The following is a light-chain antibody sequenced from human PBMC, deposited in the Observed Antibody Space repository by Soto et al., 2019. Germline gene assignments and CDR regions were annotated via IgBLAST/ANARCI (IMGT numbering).Light chain of an antibody. V-gene: IGKV1-6*01. CDR3: LHDYSFPYT. Sequence: AIQMTQFPSSLSASVGDRVTITCRASQGIRNDLGWYQQKSGRAPKLLIFGASTLQGGVPSRFSGSGSGTDFTLTISSLQPEDFATYYCLHDYSFPYTFGQGTKVEIK. J-gene: IGKJ2*01. CDR2: GAS. CDR1: QGIRND.